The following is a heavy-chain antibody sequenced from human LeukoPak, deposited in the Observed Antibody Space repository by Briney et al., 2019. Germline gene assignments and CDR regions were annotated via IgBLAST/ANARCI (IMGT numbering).Heavy chain of an antibody. J-gene: IGHJ5*02. CDR3: ARGRPPLRGGSYPEKKSPNWFDP. CDR1: GGSISSSSYY. D-gene: IGHD1-26*01. CDR2: IYYSGST. Sequence: SETLSLTCTVSGGSISSSSYYWGWIRQPPGKGLEWIGSIYYSGSTYYNPSLKSRVTISVDTSKNQFSLKLSSVTAADTAVYYCARGRPPLRGGSYPEKKSPNWFDPWGQGTLVTVSS. V-gene: IGHV4-39*07.